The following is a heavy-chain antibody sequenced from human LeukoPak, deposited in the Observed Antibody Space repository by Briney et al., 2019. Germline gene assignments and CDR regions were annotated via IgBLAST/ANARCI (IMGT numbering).Heavy chain of an antibody. CDR2: ISAYNGNT. J-gene: IGHJ4*02. CDR1: GYTFTSYG. V-gene: IGHV1-18*01. D-gene: IGHD3-3*01. CDR3: ARDSTSFTIFGVVTSDY. Sequence: ASVKVSCKASGYTFTSYGISWVRQAPGQGLEWMGWISAYNGNTNYAKKLQGRVTMTTDTSTSTAYMELRSLRSDDTAVYYCARDSTSFTIFGVVTSDYWGQGTLVTVSS.